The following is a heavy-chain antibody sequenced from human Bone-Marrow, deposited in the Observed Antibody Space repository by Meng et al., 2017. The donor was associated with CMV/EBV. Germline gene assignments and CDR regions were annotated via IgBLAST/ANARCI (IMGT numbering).Heavy chain of an antibody. CDR2: IYSGGST. V-gene: IGHV3-53*01. Sequence: GESLKISCAASGFTVSSNYMGWVRQAPGKGLEWVSVIYSGGSTYYADSVKGRFTISRDNSKNTLYLQMNSLRAEDTAVYYCATQVKVPAAPWYWGPGTLVTVSS. CDR1: GFTVSSNY. J-gene: IGHJ4*02. CDR3: ATQVKVPAAPWY. D-gene: IGHD2-2*01.